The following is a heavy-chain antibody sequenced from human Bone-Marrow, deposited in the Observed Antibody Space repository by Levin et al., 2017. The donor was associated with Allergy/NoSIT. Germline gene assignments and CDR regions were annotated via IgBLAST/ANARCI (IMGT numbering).Heavy chain of an antibody. D-gene: IGHD4-17*01. V-gene: IGHV4-39*01. CDR3: ARHGWISVTTAKPIYWYFDL. CDR1: GGSISSISYY. J-gene: IGHJ2*01. CDR2: LYHSGTT. Sequence: SETLSLTCSVSGGSISSISYYWAWIRQPPGTGLEWIGSLYHSGTTFYNPSLKSRVTISVDTSTNQFSLSLRSVTAADTAVYYCARHGWISVTTAKPIYWYFDLWGRGSLVPVSS.